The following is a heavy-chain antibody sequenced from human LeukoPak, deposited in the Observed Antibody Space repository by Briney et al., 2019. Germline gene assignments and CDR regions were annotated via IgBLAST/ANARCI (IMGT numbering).Heavy chain of an antibody. CDR2: ISSSSSYI. J-gene: IGHJ4*02. CDR1: GFTFSSYS. D-gene: IGHD3-10*01. Sequence: GGSLRLSRAASGFTFSSYSMNWVRQAPGKGLEWVSSISSSSSYIYYADSVKGRFTISRDNAKNSLYLQMNSLRAEDTAVYYCAREYYYYGSGSSRFDYWGQGTLVTVSS. CDR3: AREYYYYGSGSSRFDY. V-gene: IGHV3-21*01.